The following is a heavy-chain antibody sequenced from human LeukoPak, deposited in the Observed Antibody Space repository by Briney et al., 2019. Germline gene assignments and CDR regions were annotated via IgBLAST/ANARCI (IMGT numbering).Heavy chain of an antibody. Sequence: SETLSLTCAVYGGSFSGYYWSWIRQPPGKGLEWIGEINHSGSTNYNPSLKSRVTISVDTSKNQFSLKLSSVTAADTAVYYCAGRRSIAARPRIYYFDYWGQGTLVTVSS. J-gene: IGHJ4*02. CDR3: AGRRSIAARPRIYYFDY. D-gene: IGHD6-6*01. CDR1: GGSFSGYY. V-gene: IGHV4-34*01. CDR2: INHSGST.